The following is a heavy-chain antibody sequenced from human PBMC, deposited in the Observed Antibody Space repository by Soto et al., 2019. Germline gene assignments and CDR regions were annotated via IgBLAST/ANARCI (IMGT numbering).Heavy chain of an antibody. CDR3: ARVGVVVPAAITYYYYGMDV. CDR2: ISYDGSNK. D-gene: IGHD2-2*01. V-gene: IGHV3-30-3*01. J-gene: IGHJ6*02. Sequence: GGSLRLSCAVSGFTFSIYAMHWVRQAPGKGLEWVAVISYDGSNKYYADSVKGRFTISRDNSKNTLYLQMNSLRAEDTAVYYCARVGVVVPAAITYYYYGMDVWGQGTTVTVSS. CDR1: GFTFSIYA.